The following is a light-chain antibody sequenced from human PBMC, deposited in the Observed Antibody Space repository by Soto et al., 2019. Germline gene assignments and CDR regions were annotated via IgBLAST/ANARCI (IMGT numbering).Light chain of an antibody. Sequence: ETVLSQSPGTLSLSPGETATLSCRASQSVISDYLAWYQQKPDQAPRLVIYGASDRAAGIPDRFNGSGSGTDFTLTISRLEPEDFAMYYCQQYGSSVFTFGQGTKLEIK. CDR2: GAS. CDR1: QSVISDY. V-gene: IGKV3-20*01. CDR3: QQYGSSVFT. J-gene: IGKJ2*01.